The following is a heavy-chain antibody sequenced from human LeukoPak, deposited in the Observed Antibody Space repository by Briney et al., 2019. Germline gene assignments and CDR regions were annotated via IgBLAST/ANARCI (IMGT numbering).Heavy chain of an antibody. Sequence: ASVKVSCKASGYTFTGYFMHWVRQAPGQGLEGMGWINPNSGGTNYAQKFQGRVTMTRDTSISTAYMELSRLRSDDTDVYYCASSIVYCSSTSCYFNWGQGTLVTVSS. D-gene: IGHD2-2*01. CDR3: ASSIVYCSSTSCYFN. CDR2: INPNSGGT. CDR1: GYTFTGYF. J-gene: IGHJ4*02. V-gene: IGHV1-2*02.